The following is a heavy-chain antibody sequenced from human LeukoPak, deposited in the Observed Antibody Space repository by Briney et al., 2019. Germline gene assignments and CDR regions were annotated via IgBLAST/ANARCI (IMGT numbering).Heavy chain of an antibody. CDR2: IYYSGST. CDR3: ARRKLYSSSWLYVGGYFDY. D-gene: IGHD6-13*01. J-gene: IGHJ4*02. CDR1: GGSISSSNYY. Sequence: SETLSLTCTVSGGSISSSNYYWGWIRQPPGKGLEWIGSIYYSGSTYYSPSLKSRVTISVDTSKNQFSLKLSSVTAADTAVYYCARRKLYSSSWLYVGGYFDYWGQGTLVTVSS. V-gene: IGHV4-39*07.